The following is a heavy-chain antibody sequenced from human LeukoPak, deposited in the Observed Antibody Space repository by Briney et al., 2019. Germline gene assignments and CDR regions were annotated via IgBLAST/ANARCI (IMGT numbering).Heavy chain of an antibody. D-gene: IGHD1-26*01. Sequence: PETLSLTCTVSGGSINNYYWSWIRQPPGKGLEWIGYIDHRGNTNYNPSLKSRVTMSVDTSKNQFSLKLSSVTAADTAVYYCARHGTLDYWGQGTLVTVSS. J-gene: IGHJ4*02. V-gene: IGHV4-59*08. CDR1: GGSINNYY. CDR3: ARHGTLDY. CDR2: IDHRGNT.